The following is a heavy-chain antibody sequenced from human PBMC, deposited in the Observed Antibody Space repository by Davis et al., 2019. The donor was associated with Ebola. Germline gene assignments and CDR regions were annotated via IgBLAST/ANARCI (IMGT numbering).Heavy chain of an antibody. J-gene: IGHJ5*02. D-gene: IGHD4-17*01. CDR3: ARDATTVTTIWFDP. Sequence: ASVTVSCKTSRYTFSGYAISWVRQAPGQGLEWIGRINAYNGHTNYAQNCQGRVTVSTDTSTSIAYMELRSLRSDDTALYYCARDATTVTTIWFDPWGQGTLVTVSS. V-gene: IGHV1-18*01. CDR1: RYTFSGYA. CDR2: INAYNGHT.